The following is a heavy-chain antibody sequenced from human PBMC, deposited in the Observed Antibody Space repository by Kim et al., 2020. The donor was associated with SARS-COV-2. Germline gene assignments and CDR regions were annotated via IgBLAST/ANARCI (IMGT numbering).Heavy chain of an antibody. CDR3: ADSSGSGLFGY. V-gene: IGHV4-34*01. CDR2: T. D-gene: IGHD3-22*01. Sequence: TTYNPSLMRRVTISVDTSKNQFSLKLSSVTAADTAVYYCADSSGSGLFGYWGQGTLVTVSS. J-gene: IGHJ4*02.